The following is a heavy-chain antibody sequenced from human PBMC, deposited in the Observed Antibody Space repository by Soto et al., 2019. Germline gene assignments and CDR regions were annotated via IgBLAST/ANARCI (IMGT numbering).Heavy chain of an antibody. CDR2: VNSDGIST. CDR3: ARGFLGPAYYYYGMDV. J-gene: IGHJ6*02. CDR1: GFIFSDYW. D-gene: IGHD3-3*01. V-gene: IGHV3-74*03. Sequence: GGSLRLSCAASGFIFSDYWMHWVRQAPGKGLVWVSRVNSDGISTTYADSVKGRFTISRNNAKNTLYLQMNSLRAEDTAVYYCARGFLGPAYYYYGMDVWGQGTTVTVSS.